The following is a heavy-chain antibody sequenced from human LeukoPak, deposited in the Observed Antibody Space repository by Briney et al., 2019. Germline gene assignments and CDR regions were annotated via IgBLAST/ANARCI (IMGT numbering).Heavy chain of an antibody. V-gene: IGHV4-34*01. Sequence: SETLSLTCAVYGGSFRGYYWSWIRQPPGKGLEWIGEINHSGSTNYNPSLKSRVTISVDTSKNQFSLKLSSVTAADTAVYYCARATYDYIWGSYRYHAFDIWGQGTMVTVSS. CDR3: ARATYDYIWGSYRYHAFDI. D-gene: IGHD3-16*02. J-gene: IGHJ3*02. CDR1: GGSFRGYY. CDR2: INHSGST.